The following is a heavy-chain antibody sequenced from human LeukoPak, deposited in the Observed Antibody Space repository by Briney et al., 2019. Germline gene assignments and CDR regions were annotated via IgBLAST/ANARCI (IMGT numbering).Heavy chain of an antibody. CDR3: ATGTGHYYYYYYMDV. Sequence: SETLSLTCTVSGGSITSYYWAWLRQPPGKGLEWIGYIYYSGYSNYNPSLKSRVTISVDTSKNQFSLKLSSVTAADTAIYYCATGTGHYYYYYYMDVWGKGTTVTVSS. D-gene: IGHD1-1*01. V-gene: IGHV4-59*08. J-gene: IGHJ6*03. CDR2: IYYSGYS. CDR1: GGSITSYY.